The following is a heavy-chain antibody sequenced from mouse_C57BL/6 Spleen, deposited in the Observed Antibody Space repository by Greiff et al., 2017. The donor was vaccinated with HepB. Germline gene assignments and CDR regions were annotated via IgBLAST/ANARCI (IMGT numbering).Heavy chain of an antibody. Sequence: QVQLQQPGAELVKPGASVKLSCKASGYTFTSYWMHWVTQRPGQGLEWIGMIHPNSGSTNYNEKFKSKATLTVDKSSSTAYMQLSSLTSEDSAVYYCARRDYGSSYWYFDVWGTGTTVTVSS. CDR3: ARRDYGSSYWYFDV. CDR1: GYTFTSYW. D-gene: IGHD1-1*01. J-gene: IGHJ1*03. V-gene: IGHV1-64*01. CDR2: IHPNSGST.